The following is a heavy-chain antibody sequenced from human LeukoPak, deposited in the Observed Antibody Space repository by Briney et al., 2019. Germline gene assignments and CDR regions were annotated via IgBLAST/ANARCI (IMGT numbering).Heavy chain of an antibody. CDR3: TVVVVSYYYYYMDV. D-gene: IGHD3-22*01. CDR1: GYSISSGYY. V-gene: IGHV4-38-2*01. Sequence: KPSETLSLTCAVSGYSISSGYYWGWIRQPPGKGLEWMGSIYHSGSTYYNPSLKSRVTISVDTSKNQFSLKLSSVAAADTAVYYCTVVVVSYYYYYMDVWGKGTTVTVSS. J-gene: IGHJ6*03. CDR2: IYHSGST.